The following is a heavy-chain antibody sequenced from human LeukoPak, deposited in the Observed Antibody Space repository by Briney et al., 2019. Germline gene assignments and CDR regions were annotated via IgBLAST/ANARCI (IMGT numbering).Heavy chain of an antibody. CDR1: GFTFTSSA. CDR2: IVVGSGNT. V-gene: IGHV1-58*02. J-gene: IGHJ6*02. CDR3: AAALDILTGYYGSGMDV. Sequence: SVKVSCKASGFTFTSSAMQWVRQARGQPLEWIRWIVVGSGNTNYAQKFQERVTITRDMSTSTAYMELSSLRSEDTAVYYCAAALDILTGYYGSGMDVWGQGTTVTVSS. D-gene: IGHD3-9*01.